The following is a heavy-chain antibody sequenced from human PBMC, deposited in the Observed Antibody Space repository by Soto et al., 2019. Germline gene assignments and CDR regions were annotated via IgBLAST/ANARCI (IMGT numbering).Heavy chain of an antibody. D-gene: IGHD2-21*02. CDR1: GFNFRTYA. V-gene: IGHV3-23*05. J-gene: IGHJ4*02. Sequence: EVRLLESGGRSEQPGGSLRLSCAASGFNFRTYAMYWVRQAPGKGLEWVSAIDDENIAYYADSVKGRFIITRDNSRSTLYLQMDGLRVEDTAIYFCTKRLLCARDCWYFDDWGQGILVTVSS. CDR2: IDDENIA. CDR3: TKRLLCARDCWYFDD.